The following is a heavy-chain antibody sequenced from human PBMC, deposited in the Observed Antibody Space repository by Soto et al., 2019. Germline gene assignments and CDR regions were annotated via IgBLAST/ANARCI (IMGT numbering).Heavy chain of an antibody. CDR1: GGSISSSSYY. CDR3: ARRYRGPHWLVPSEYFQH. J-gene: IGHJ1*01. CDR2: IYYSGST. V-gene: IGHV4-39*01. Sequence: QLQLQESGPGLVKPSETLSLTCTVSGGSISSSSYYWGWIRQPPGKGLEWIGSIYYSGSTYYNPSLKSRVTISVDTSKNQFSLKLSSVTAADTAVYYCARRYRGPHWLVPSEYFQHWGQGTLVTVSS. D-gene: IGHD6-19*01.